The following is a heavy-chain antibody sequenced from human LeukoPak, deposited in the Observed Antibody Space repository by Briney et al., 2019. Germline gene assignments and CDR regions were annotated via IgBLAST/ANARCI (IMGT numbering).Heavy chain of an antibody. D-gene: IGHD6-19*01. CDR2: IYHSGST. Sequence: SETLSLTCTVSGYSISSGYYWGWIRQPPGKGLEWIGSIYHSGSTYSSPSLKSRVTISVDTSRNQFSLKLTPVTAADTAVYYCARSTSGWFWFDPWGQATLVTVSS. V-gene: IGHV4-38-2*02. CDR1: GYSISSGYY. J-gene: IGHJ5*02. CDR3: ARSTSGWFWFDP.